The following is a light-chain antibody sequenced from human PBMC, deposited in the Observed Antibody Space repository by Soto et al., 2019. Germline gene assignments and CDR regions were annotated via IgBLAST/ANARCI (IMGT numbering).Light chain of an antibody. V-gene: IGLV2-18*02. J-gene: IGLJ2*01. Sequence: QSVLTQPPSVSGSPGQSVTISCTGTSSDVGYYNRVSWYQQPPGTAPKLMVFEVSNRPSGVPDRFSGSKSGNTASLTISGLQAEDEADYYCSSYTTSSTLVFGGGTKVTVL. CDR2: EVS. CDR3: SSYTTSSTLV. CDR1: SSDVGYYNR.